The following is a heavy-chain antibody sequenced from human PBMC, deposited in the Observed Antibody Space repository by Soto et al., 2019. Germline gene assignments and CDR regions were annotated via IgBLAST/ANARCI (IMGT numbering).Heavy chain of an antibody. D-gene: IGHD2-15*01. CDR2: VSNAGSST. J-gene: IGHJ4*02. Sequence: PGGSLRLSCAASGFSFSDFGMYWVRQAPGTGLEWVAVVSNAGSSTFYGDSVKGQFTISRDNSKRTAYLQMNSRRAEYTAVYYCAKGYLYCSGGSCYGPVDFWGQGTLVTVSS. V-gene: IGHV3-30*18. CDR1: GFSFSDFG. CDR3: AKGYLYCSGGSCYGPVDF.